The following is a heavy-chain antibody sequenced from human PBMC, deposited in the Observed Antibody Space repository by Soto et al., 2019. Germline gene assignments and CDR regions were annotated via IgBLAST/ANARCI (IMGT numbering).Heavy chain of an antibody. CDR2: IIPIFGTA. D-gene: IGHD2-2*01. J-gene: IGHJ5*02. Sequence: QVQLVQSGAEVKKPGSSVKVSCKASGGTFSSYAISWVRQAPGQGVEWMGGIIPIFGTANYAQKFQGRVTITADDSTSTAYMELSSLRSEDTAVYYCARGGVVLVPAAMPASNSFDPWGQGTLVTVSS. V-gene: IGHV1-69*12. CDR3: ARGGVVLVPAAMPASNSFDP. CDR1: GGTFSSYA.